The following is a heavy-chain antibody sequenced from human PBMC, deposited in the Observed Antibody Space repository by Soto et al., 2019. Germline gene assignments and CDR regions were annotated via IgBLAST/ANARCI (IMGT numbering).Heavy chain of an antibody. CDR1: GDXVSSNSDT. V-gene: IGHV6-1*01. CDR2: TYYRSKWYN. J-gene: IGHJ5*02. Sequence: PXQXLSLTCAISGDXVSSNSDTWNWIRQSPSRGLEWLGRTYYRSKWYNDYAISVKSRIIINPDTSKNQFSLQLNSVINEDTAVYYCGRAHLGTDRYILEPFDPWGQGTLVTVSS. CDR3: GRAHLGTDRYILEPFDP. D-gene: IGHD1-1*01.